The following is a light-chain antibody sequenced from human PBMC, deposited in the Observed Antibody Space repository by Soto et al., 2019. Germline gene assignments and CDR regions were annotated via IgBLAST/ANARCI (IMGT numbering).Light chain of an antibody. CDR2: NYD. CDR3: AAWDDILNGRV. CDR1: GSNIGSNT. Sequence: QSVLTQAPSVSGTPGQRVTISCSGSGSNIGSNTVNWYQQLPGTAPKLLMYNYDQRPSGVPDRFSGSKSGTSASLAISGLQSEDEADYYCAAWDDILNGRVFGGGTKLTVL. V-gene: IGLV1-44*01. J-gene: IGLJ3*02.